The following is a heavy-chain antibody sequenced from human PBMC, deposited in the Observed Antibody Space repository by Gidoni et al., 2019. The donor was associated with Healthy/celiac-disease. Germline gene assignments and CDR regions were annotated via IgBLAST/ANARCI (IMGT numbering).Heavy chain of an antibody. J-gene: IGHJ5*02. CDR2: ISYDGSNK. CDR1: GFTFSSYA. Sequence: QVQLVESGGGVVQPGMSLRLSCAASGFTFSSYAMHWVRQAPGKGLEWVAVISYDGSNKYYADSVKGRFTISRDNSKNTLYLQMNSLRAEDTAVYYCARDDCTSCPLVGGWFDPWGQGTLVTVSS. D-gene: IGHD2-2*01. CDR3: ARDDCTSCPLVGGWFDP. V-gene: IGHV3-30*04.